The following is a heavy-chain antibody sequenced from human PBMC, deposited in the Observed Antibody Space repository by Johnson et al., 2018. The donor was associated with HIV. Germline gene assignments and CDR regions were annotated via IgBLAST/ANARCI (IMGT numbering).Heavy chain of an antibody. V-gene: IGHV3-30*02. CDR1: GFTFSSYG. CDR3: AKTGAAAGLKDAFDI. Sequence: QVQLVESGGGVVQPGGSLRLSCAASGFTFSSYGMHWVRQAPGKGLEWVAFIRYDGSNKYYADSVKGRFTISRDNSNNTLFLQMNSLRAEDTAVYFCAKTGAAAGLKDAFDIWGQGTMVTVSS. CDR2: IRYDGSNK. D-gene: IGHD6-13*01. J-gene: IGHJ3*02.